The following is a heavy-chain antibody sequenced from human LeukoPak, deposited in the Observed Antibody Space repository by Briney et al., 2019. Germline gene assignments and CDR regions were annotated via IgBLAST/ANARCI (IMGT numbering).Heavy chain of an antibody. J-gene: IGHJ6*02. D-gene: IGHD6-19*01. V-gene: IGHV3-74*01. CDR3: AEDIEPRSIAVAVNYYYYGMDV. CDR1: GFTLSSYW. Sequence: PGGSLRLSCAASGFTLSSYWMHWVRQVPGKGLVWVSRINNDGTGTSYADSVKGRFTISRDNAKNTLYLQMNSLRAEDTALYYCAEDIEPRSIAVAVNYYYYGMDVWGQGTTVTVSS. CDR2: INNDGTGT.